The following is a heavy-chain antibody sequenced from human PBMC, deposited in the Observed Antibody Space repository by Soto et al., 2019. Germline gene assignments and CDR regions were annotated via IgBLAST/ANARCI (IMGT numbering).Heavy chain of an antibody. D-gene: IGHD2-8*01. CDR2: ISGGGDTT. V-gene: IGHV3-23*01. CDR3: AKLRDFVVLPAGVLDY. CDR1: GFTFSSYG. J-gene: IGHJ4*02. Sequence: GGSLRLSCAASGFTFSSYGISWIRLSPGKGLEWVSVISGGGDTTYYTPSVKGRFTISRDDFRNTLYLQMNSLRTEDTAIYYCAKLRDFVVLPAGVLDYWGPGTLVTVSS.